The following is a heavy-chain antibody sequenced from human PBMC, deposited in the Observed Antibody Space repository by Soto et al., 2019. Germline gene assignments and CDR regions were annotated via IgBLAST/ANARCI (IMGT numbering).Heavy chain of an antibody. CDR3: ARDTDYDILTGFQY. CDR2: IIPIFRTT. Sequence: QVQLVQSGAEMKKPGSSLKVSCKASGGTFSSYAISWVRQAPGQGLEWMGGIIPIFRTTNYAPKFHGRVTITADESTSTAYMELSSLRSEDTAVYYCARDTDYDILTGFQYWGQGKMVTVSS. J-gene: IGHJ3*01. V-gene: IGHV1-69*12. CDR1: GGTFSSYA. D-gene: IGHD3-9*01.